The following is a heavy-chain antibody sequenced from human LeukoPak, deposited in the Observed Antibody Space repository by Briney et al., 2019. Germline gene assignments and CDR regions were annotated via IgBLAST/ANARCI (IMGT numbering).Heavy chain of an antibody. CDR2: FDPEDGET. V-gene: IGHV1-24*01. D-gene: IGHD2-2*01. Sequence: ASVKVSCKVSGYTLTELSMHWVRQAPGKGLEWMGGFDPEDGETIYAQKFQGRVTMTEDTSTDTAYMELSSLRSEDTAVYYCATAVPVEKHINWFDPWGQGTLVTVSS. J-gene: IGHJ5*02. CDR1: GYTLTELS. CDR3: ATAVPVEKHINWFDP.